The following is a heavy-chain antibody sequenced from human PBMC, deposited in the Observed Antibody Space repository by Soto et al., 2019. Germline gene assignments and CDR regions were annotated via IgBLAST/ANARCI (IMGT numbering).Heavy chain of an antibody. Sequence: SETLSLTSTVSGYSVTNGYYWGWIRQAPGKGLEWMGSIFHTGSTYYNPSLASRLTMSVDTSKNQFSLNLRSVTAADTAVYYCAKALGIGFSLTVVALDAFQISGPAT. CDR3: AKALGIGFSLTVVALDAFQI. V-gene: IGHV4-38-2*02. D-gene: IGHD1-1*01. CDR1: GYSVTNGYY. J-gene: IGHJ3*02. CDR2: IFHTGST.